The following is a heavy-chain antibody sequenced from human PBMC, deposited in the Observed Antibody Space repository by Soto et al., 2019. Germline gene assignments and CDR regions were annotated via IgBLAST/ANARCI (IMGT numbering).Heavy chain of an antibody. CDR1: GGTFSSYA. CDR2: IIPIFGTA. CDR3: ARGQQWRYDFDY. V-gene: IGHV1-69*13. J-gene: IGHJ4*02. D-gene: IGHD6-19*01. Sequence: GASVKVSCKASGGTFSSYAISWVRQAPGQGLEWMGGIIPIFGTANYAQKFQGRVTITADESTSTAYMELSSLGSEDTAVYYCARGQQWRYDFDYWGQGTLVTVSS.